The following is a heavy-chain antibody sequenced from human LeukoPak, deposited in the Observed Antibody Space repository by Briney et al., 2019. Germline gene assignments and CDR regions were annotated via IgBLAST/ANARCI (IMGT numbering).Heavy chain of an antibody. J-gene: IGHJ6*02. CDR1: GYTFTGYY. Sequence: ASVKVSCKASGYTFTGYYMHWVRQAPGQGLEWMGWINPNSGGTNYAQKFQGRVTMTRDTSISTAYMELSRLRSDDTAVYYCARGVDSSGYWSDYGMDVWGQGTTVTVSS. D-gene: IGHD3-22*01. CDR3: ARGVDSSGYWSDYGMDV. V-gene: IGHV1-2*02. CDR2: INPNSGGT.